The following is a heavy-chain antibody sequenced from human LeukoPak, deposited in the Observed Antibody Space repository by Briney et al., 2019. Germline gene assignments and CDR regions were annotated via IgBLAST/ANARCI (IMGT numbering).Heavy chain of an antibody. D-gene: IGHD3-10*01. J-gene: IGHJ5*02. CDR2: IYSDGST. CDR3: ARGPEYYVSGSYWLDP. CDR1: GFTVSSNY. Sequence: HPGGSLRLSCAASGFTVSSNYMSWVRQAPGKGLEWVSVIYSDGSTYYADSVKGRFTISRDNSKNTLYLQMNSLRAEDTAVYYCARGPEYYVSGSYWLDPWGQGTLVTVSS. V-gene: IGHV3-66*01.